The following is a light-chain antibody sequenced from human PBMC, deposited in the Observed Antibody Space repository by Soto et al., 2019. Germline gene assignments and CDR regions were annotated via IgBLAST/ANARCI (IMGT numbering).Light chain of an antibody. J-gene: IGLJ3*02. V-gene: IGLV1-51*02. CDR1: DSNIGNDH. CDR3: RTWDSGLSAGV. Sequence: QSVLTQPPSVSAAPGQKVTISCSGSDSNIGNDHVSWYQQFPGTAPKLLIYENNKRPSGIPDRFSGSKSGTSATLDITGLQTGDEADYCCRTWDSGLSAGVIGGGTKLTVL. CDR2: ENN.